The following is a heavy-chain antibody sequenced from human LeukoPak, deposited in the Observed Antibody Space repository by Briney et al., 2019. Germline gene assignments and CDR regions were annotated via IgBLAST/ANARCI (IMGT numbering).Heavy chain of an antibody. Sequence: SQTLSLTCTVSGGSISSGSYYWSWIRQPAGKGLEWIGRIYTSGSTNYNPSLKSRVTISVDTSKNQFSLKLSSVTAADTAVYYCARHGDTAMVKGFDYWGQGTLVTVSS. D-gene: IGHD5-18*01. J-gene: IGHJ4*02. CDR2: IYTSGST. CDR1: GGSISSGSYY. V-gene: IGHV4-61*02. CDR3: ARHGDTAMVKGFDY.